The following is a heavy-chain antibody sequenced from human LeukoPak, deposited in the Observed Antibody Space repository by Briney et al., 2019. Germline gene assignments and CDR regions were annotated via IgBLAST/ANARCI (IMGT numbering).Heavy chain of an antibody. V-gene: IGHV3-7*01. Sequence: GGSLRLSCAASGFTFGNYWMSWVRQAPGKGLEWVANIKEDGSEEYYVDSVRGRFTISRDNTKNSLYLQMNSLRAEDTAVYYCARDPAAWDYWGQGTLVTVSS. D-gene: IGHD6-13*01. J-gene: IGHJ4*02. CDR2: IKEDGSEE. CDR1: GFTFGNYW. CDR3: ARDPAAWDY.